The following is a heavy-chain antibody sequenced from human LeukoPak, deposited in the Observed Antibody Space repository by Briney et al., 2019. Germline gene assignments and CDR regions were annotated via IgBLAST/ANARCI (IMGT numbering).Heavy chain of an antibody. D-gene: IGHD1/OR15-1a*01. J-gene: IGHJ4*02. V-gene: IGHV3-23*01. CDR2: ISGSGGST. Sequence: GGTLRLSCAASGFTFSSYGMSWVRQAPGKGLEWVSAISGSGGSTYYADSVKGRFTISRDNSKNTLYLQMNSLRADDTALYYCAKGPRALEHSTQRFDYWGQGTLVTASS. CDR3: AKGPRALEHSTQRFDY. CDR1: GFTFSSYG.